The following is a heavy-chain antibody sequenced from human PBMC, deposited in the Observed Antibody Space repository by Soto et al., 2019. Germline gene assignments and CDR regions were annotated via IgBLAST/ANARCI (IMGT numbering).Heavy chain of an antibody. J-gene: IGHJ4*02. CDR1: GGSISNYY. CDR3: ARHPTVTEYYFDY. D-gene: IGHD4-17*01. Sequence: QVQLQESGPGLVKPSETLSLTCTVSGGSISNYYWSWIRQPPGKGLEWIGYIYSSGRTNYNPSLKSRVTISVDTPKNQFPLKLSSVTAADTAVYYCARHPTVTEYYFDYWGQGTLVTVSS. CDR2: IYSSGRT. V-gene: IGHV4-59*08.